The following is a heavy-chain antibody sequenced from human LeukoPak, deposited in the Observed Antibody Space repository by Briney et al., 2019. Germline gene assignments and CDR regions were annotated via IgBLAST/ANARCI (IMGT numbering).Heavy chain of an antibody. CDR2: ISYDGSNK. CDR3: ARDLMTEAFDI. V-gene: IGHV3-30-3*01. CDR1: GFTFSSYA. Sequence: GGSLRLSCAASGFTFSSYAMHWVRQAPGKGLEWVAVISYDGSNKYYADSVKGRFTISRDNSKNTLYLQMNSLRAEDTAVYYCARDLMTEAFDIWGQGTMVTVSS. J-gene: IGHJ3*02.